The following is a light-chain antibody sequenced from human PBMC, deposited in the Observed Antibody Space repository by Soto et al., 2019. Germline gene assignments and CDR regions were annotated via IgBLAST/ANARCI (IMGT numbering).Light chain of an antibody. J-gene: IGKJ1*01. Sequence: DVVMTQSPDSLAVSLGERDTINCKSSQSVLYSSNNKNHLAWYQQKPGQPPTLLMYWASTRESGVPDRFSGSGSGTDFTLTISSLQAEDVAVYYCQQFYTTPTWTFGQGTKVEIK. CDR1: QSVLYSSNNKNH. CDR3: QQFYTTPTWT. CDR2: WAS. V-gene: IGKV4-1*01.